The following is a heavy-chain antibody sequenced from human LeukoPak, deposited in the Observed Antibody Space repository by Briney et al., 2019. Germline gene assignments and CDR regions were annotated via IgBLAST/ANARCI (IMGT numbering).Heavy chain of an antibody. CDR3: ASRGLARTYYFDY. V-gene: IGHV4-61*02. CDR1: GGSISSGSYY. D-gene: IGHD3-10*01. CDR2: IYTSGST. Sequence: SETLSLTCTVSGGSISSGSYYWSWIRQPAGKGLEWIGRIYTSGSTNYNPSLKSRVTISVDTSKNQFSLKLSSVTAADTAVYYRASRGLARTYYFDYWGQGTLVTVSS. J-gene: IGHJ4*02.